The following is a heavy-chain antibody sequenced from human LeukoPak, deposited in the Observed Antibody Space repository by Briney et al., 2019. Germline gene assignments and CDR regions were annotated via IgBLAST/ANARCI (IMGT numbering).Heavy chain of an antibody. V-gene: IGHV1-8*01. CDR3: ARGTSKITIFGVPRRYYYHMDV. Sequence: ASVKVSCKASGYTFTSYDINWVRQATGQGLEWMGWMNPNSGNTGYAQKFQGRVTMTRNTSISTAYMELSSLRSEDTAVYYCARGTSKITIFGVPRRYYYHMDVWGKGTTVTVSS. J-gene: IGHJ6*03. CDR2: MNPNSGNT. CDR1: GYTFTSYD. D-gene: IGHD3-3*01.